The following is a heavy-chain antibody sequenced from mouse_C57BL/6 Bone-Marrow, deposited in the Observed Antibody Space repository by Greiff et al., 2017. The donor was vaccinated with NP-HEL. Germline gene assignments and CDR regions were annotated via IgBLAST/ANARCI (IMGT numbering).Heavy chain of an antibody. J-gene: IGHJ3*01. Sequence: VKLVESGGDLVKPGGSLKLSCAASGFTFSSYGMSWVRQPPDKRLEWVATISSGGSYTYYPDSVKGRFTISRDNAKNTLYLQMSSLKSEDTAMYYCASPYDYDVAWFAYWGQGTLVTVSA. D-gene: IGHD2-4*01. CDR3: ASPYDYDVAWFAY. CDR2: ISSGGSYT. V-gene: IGHV5-6*02. CDR1: GFTFSSYG.